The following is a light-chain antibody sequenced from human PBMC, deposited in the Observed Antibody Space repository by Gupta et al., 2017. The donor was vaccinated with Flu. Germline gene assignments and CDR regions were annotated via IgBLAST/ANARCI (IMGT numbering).Light chain of an antibody. J-gene: IGKJ1*01. Sequence: PSTLSSSVGDRVTITCRASQSITGWLAWYQQKPGKAPKLLIYKTSRVESGVPSRFSGSGSGTEFTLTISSRQPDDFATYYCQQENSSTGTFGQGTKVEIK. CDR2: KTS. V-gene: IGKV1-5*03. CDR3: QQENSSTGT. CDR1: QSITGW.